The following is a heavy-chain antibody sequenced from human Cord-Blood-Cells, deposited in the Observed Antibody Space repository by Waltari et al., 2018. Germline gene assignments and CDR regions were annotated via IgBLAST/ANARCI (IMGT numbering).Heavy chain of an antibody. V-gene: IGHV4-34*01. CDR1: GGSFSGYY. CDR3: ARGSTYYDYVWGSYRLDAFDI. Sequence: QVQLQQWGAGLLKPSETLSLTCAVYGGSFSGYYWSWIRQPPGKGLGWIGEINHSGSTHYNPSLKSRVTISVDTSKNQFSLKLSSVTAADTAVYYCARGSTYYDYVWGSYRLDAFDIWGQGTMVTVSS. CDR2: INHSGST. D-gene: IGHD3-16*02. J-gene: IGHJ3*02.